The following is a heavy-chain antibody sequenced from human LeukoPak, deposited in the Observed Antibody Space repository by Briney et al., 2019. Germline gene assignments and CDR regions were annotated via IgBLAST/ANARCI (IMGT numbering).Heavy chain of an antibody. CDR1: RGSISDYY. CDR3: ARELKVGNTGYYLVY. J-gene: IGHJ4*02. D-gene: IGHD2/OR15-2a*01. CDR2: IYYSGST. Sequence: SETLSLTCTVSRGSISDYYWSWIRQPPGEGLEWIGYIYYSGSTNYNPSLKSRVTISLDTSKNQFSLNLNSVTAADTAVYYCARELKVGNTGYYLVYWGQGTLVTVSS. V-gene: IGHV4-59*01.